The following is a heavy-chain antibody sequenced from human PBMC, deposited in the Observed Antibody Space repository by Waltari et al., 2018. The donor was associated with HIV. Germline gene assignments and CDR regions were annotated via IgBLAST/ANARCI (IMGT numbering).Heavy chain of an antibody. CDR2: IWFDSSNK. CDR3: ARLTREGYNGGFDY. D-gene: IGHD1-1*01. V-gene: IGHV3-33*08. CDR1: GFDFSNFG. Sequence: QVQLVESGGGVVQPGRSLRLSCAASGFDFSNFGMHWVRQALGKGLEWVGVIWFDSSNKYYGDCVKGRFTISRDNSKKTVYLQMNSLRGEDTAVYYCARLTREGYNGGFDYWGQGTLVTVSS. J-gene: IGHJ4*02.